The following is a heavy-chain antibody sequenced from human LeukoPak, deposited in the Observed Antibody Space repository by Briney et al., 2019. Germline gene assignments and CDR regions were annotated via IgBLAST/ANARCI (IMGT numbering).Heavy chain of an antibody. D-gene: IGHD6-6*01. Sequence: GGSLRLSCAASGFTFSSYSMNWVRQAPGKGLEWVSYISSSSSTIYYADSVKGRFTISRDSAKNSLFLQMNSLRAEDTAVYYCARGELVPNYWGQGTLVTVSS. J-gene: IGHJ4*02. CDR3: ARGELVPNY. CDR2: ISSSSSTI. V-gene: IGHV3-48*04. CDR1: GFTFSSYS.